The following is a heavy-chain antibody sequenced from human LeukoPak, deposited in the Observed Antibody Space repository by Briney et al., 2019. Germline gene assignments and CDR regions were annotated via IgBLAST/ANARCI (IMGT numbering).Heavy chain of an antibody. CDR2: MNEDGGGI. V-gene: IGHV3-7*01. J-gene: IGHJ4*02. CDR1: GFTFRNYW. CDR3: ARDGYLDSCDY. D-gene: IGHD3-22*01. Sequence: GGSLRLSCAASGFTFRNYWMSWVRQAPGKGLEWVANMNEDGGGITYVDSVKGRFTISRDNAKNSLYLQMNSLRVDDTALYYCARDGYLDSCDYWGRGTRVTVSS.